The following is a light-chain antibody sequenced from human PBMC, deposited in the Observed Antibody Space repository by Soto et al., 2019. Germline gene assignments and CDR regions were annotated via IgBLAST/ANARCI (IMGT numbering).Light chain of an antibody. J-gene: IGKJ4*01. CDR3: QQSYSTLLT. CDR2: AAS. Sequence: DLQMTQSPSSLSASVGDRVTITCRASQSISSYLNWYQQKPGKAPKLLIYAASSLQSGVPSRFSGSGSGTDFTLTISSLQPEDFATYYCQQSYSTLLTFGGGTTVEIE. V-gene: IGKV1-39*01. CDR1: QSISSY.